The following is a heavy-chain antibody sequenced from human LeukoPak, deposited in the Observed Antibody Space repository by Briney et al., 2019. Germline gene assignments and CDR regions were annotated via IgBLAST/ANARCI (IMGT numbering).Heavy chain of an antibody. J-gene: IGHJ4*02. CDR1: GYTFTNYW. D-gene: IGHD3-3*02. V-gene: IGHV5-51*01. Sequence: GESLKISCKGSGYTFTNYWIGWVRQMSGKGLEWMGIIYPGNSETRYCPSFQGQVTISADKSINTAYLQWSSLKASDTAIYYCARLYISSSGGDYWGQGTLVTVSS. CDR2: IYPGNSET. CDR3: ARLYISSSGGDY.